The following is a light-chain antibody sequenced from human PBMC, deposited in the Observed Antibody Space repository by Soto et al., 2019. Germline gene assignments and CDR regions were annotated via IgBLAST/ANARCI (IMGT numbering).Light chain of an antibody. CDR3: SSYTSRSTLV. CDR1: SSDVGGYNY. J-gene: IGLJ2*01. V-gene: IGLV2-14*01. CDR2: DVS. Sequence: QSVLTQPASVSGSPGQSITISCTGTSSDVGGYNYVSWYQQHPGKAPKLMIYDVSDRPSGVCRRFSGSKSGNTASLTISGLQVEDEADYYCSSYTSRSTLVFGGGTKLTVL.